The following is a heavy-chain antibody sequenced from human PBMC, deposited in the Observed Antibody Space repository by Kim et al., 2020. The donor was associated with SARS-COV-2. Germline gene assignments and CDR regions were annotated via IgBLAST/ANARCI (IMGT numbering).Heavy chain of an antibody. Sequence: SVNVSCKASGGTFSSYAISWVRQAPGQGLEWMGGIIPIFGTANYAQKFQGRVTITADESTSTAYMELSSLRSEDTAVYYCARTHPYYYDSSGLGAFDIWGQGTMVTVSS. CDR1: GGTFSSYA. CDR2: IIPIFGTA. D-gene: IGHD3-22*01. J-gene: IGHJ3*02. CDR3: ARTHPYYYDSSGLGAFDI. V-gene: IGHV1-69*13.